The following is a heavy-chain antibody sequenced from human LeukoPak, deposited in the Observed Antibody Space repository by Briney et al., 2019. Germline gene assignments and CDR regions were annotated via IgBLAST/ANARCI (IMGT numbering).Heavy chain of an antibody. V-gene: IGHV4-39*07. CDR1: GGSISSSSYY. CDR2: IYYSGST. CDR3: ARGVPYYDSSGYVDY. J-gene: IGHJ4*02. D-gene: IGHD3-22*01. Sequence: SETLSLTCNVSGGSISSSSYYWGWIRQPPGKGLEWIGSIYYSGSTYYNPSLKSRVTISVDTSKNQFSLKLSSVTAADTAVYYCARGVPYYDSSGYVDYWGQGTLVTVSS.